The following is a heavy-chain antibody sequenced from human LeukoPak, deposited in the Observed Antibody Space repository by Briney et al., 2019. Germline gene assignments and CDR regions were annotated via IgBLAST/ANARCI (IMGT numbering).Heavy chain of an antibody. CDR2: INYSGST. J-gene: IGHJ3*02. CDR3: ARDPLSTNDFDI. CDR1: GGSITNSY. Sequence: PSETLSLTCTVSGGSITNSYWNWIRQSPGKGLERIGYINYSGSTNYNPSLKSRVTISVDTSKNQFSLKLSSVTAADTAVYFCARDPLSTNDFDIWGQGTMVTVSS. D-gene: IGHD1-1*01. V-gene: IGHV4-59*01.